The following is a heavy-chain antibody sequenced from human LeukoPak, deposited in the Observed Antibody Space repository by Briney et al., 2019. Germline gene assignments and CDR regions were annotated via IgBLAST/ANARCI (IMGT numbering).Heavy chain of an antibody. J-gene: IGHJ3*02. CDR1: GFTFSSYG. CDR2: MSSNGGST. Sequence: PGGSLRLSCAASGFTFSSYGMHWVRQAPGKGLEYVSGMSSNGGSTYYANSVKGRFTISRDNSKNTLYLQMGSLRAEDMAVYNCARTSIEDPYSGGWYGAFDIWGQGTMVTVSS. D-gene: IGHD6-19*01. V-gene: IGHV3-64*01. CDR3: ARTSIEDPYSGGWYGAFDI.